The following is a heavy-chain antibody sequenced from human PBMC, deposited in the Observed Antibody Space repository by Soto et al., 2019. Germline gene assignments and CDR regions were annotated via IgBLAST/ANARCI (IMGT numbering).Heavy chain of an antibody. CDR1: GCTICSGGYY. Sequence: PSETLSLTCTVSGCTICSGGYYWSWNRQHPGKGLEWIGYIYYSGSTYYSPSLKSRVTISVDTSKTQFSLKLSSVTAAATAVYYCARFRVAVAGTWFDPWGQGTLVTVSS. CDR3: ARFRVAVAGTWFDP. J-gene: IGHJ5*02. CDR2: IYYSGST. V-gene: IGHV4-31*03. D-gene: IGHD6-19*01.